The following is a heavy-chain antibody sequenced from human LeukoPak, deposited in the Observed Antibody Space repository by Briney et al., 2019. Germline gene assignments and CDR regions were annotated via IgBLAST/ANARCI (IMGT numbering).Heavy chain of an antibody. CDR2: IYHSGST. CDR3: VRHYDYGDYAPFDY. V-gene: IGHV4-61*05. D-gene: IGHD4-17*01. Sequence: PSETLSLTCTVSGGSISSSSYYWGWIRQPPGKGLEWIGYIYHSGSTNYNPSLKSRVTISVDKSKNQFSLKLSSVTAADTAVYYCVRHYDYGDYAPFDYWGQGTLVTVSS. J-gene: IGHJ4*02. CDR1: GGSISSSSYY.